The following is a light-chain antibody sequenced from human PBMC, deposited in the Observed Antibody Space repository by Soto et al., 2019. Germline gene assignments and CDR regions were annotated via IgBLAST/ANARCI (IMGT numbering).Light chain of an antibody. Sequence: EIVVTQSPATLSVSPGERVTLSCRASQSVSSNLAWYQQRPGQAPRLLIYDTSTRAAGISARFSGSGSGTEFTLTISSLQSEDFAVYYCHHYGRSPWSFGQGTKVDIK. CDR1: QSVSSN. CDR2: DTS. J-gene: IGKJ1*01. V-gene: IGKV3-15*01. CDR3: HHYGRSPWS.